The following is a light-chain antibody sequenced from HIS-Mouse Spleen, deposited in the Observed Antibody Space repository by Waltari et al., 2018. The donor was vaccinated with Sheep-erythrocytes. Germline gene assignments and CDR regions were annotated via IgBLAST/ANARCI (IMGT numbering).Light chain of an antibody. CDR1: QDISNY. Sequence: DIQMTQSPSSLSASVGDRVTITCQASQDISNYLNSYQQKPGKAPKLLSYDASNLETGVRSRFSGSGYGTDFTCTISSLQPEDIATYYCQQYDNLPLTVGGGSKVGIK. CDR3: QQYDNLPLT. J-gene: IGKJ4*01. V-gene: IGKV1-33*01. CDR2: DAS.